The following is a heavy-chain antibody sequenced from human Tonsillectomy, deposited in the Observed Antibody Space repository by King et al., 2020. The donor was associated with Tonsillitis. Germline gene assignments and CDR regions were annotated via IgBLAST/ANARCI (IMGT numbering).Heavy chain of an antibody. J-gene: IGHJ6*03. Sequence: VQLVESGGGVVQPGKSLRLSCVASGFTLSNHGLHWVRRAPSKGLEWVAVITSDGDDKFYAESVKGRFTISRDISTNTLYLEMNSLRTEDTAVYFCAKVTGHNFWDYMDAWGKGTAVTVSS. CDR1: GFTLSNHG. D-gene: IGHD3-3*01. CDR2: ITSDGDDK. V-gene: IGHV3-30*18. CDR3: AKVTGHNFWDYMDA.